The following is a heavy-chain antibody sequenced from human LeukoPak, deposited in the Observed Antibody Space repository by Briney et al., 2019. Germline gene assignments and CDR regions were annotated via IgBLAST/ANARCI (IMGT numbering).Heavy chain of an antibody. CDR2: IKQDGSEE. V-gene: IGHV3-7*01. Sequence: GGSLRLSCAASGFTLSSYWMSWVRQTPGKGLEWVANIKQDGSEEYYVDSVKGRFTISRDNAKNSLYLQMNSLRAEDTAVYYCARAPDSSSFDYWGQGTLVTVSS. D-gene: IGHD6-6*01. CDR3: ARAPDSSSFDY. J-gene: IGHJ4*02. CDR1: GFTLSSYW.